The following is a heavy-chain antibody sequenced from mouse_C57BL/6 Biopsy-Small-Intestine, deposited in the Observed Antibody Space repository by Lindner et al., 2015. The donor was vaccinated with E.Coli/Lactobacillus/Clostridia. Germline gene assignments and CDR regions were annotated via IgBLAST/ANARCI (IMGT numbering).Heavy chain of an antibody. Sequence: AQLQESGAELVRPGTSVKMSCKASGYTFTNYWIGWAKQRPGHGLEWIGDIYPGGGYTNYNEKFKGKATLTADKSSSTAYMQFSSLTSEDSAIYYCARSPYGSSYFDYWGQGTTLTVSS. CDR3: ARSPYGSSYFDY. CDR2: IYPGGGYT. V-gene: IGHV1-63*01. J-gene: IGHJ2*01. CDR1: GYTFTNYW. D-gene: IGHD1-1*01.